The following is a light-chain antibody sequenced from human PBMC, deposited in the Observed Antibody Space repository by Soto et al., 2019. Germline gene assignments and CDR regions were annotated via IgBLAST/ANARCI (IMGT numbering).Light chain of an antibody. J-gene: IGKJ4*01. Sequence: IVLTQSPGTLSLSPGERATLSCRASQSVYSDFLAWYQQKPGQAPRLLIYGASSRATGIPDRFSGSGSGTDFTLTISRLAPEDFAVYYCQQYGSSPLTFGGGTKVEIK. V-gene: IGKV3-20*01. CDR2: GAS. CDR1: QSVYSDF. CDR3: QQYGSSPLT.